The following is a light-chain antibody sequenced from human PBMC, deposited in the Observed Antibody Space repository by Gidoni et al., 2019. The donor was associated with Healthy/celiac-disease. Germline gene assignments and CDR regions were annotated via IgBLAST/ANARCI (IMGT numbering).Light chain of an antibody. CDR2: QDS. Sequence: SYALTQPPSVSVSPGHTASITRSGDKLGDKYACWYQQKPGQSPVLVIYQDSKRPSGIPERFSGSNSGNTATLTISGTQAMDEADYYCQAWDSSTVVFGGGTKLTVL. J-gene: IGLJ2*01. CDR3: QAWDSSTVV. CDR1: KLGDKY. V-gene: IGLV3-1*01.